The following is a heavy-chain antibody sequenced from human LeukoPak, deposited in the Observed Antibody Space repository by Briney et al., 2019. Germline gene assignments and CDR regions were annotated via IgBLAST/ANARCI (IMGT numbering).Heavy chain of an antibody. CDR3: ARVGPRFLYYYYGMDV. V-gene: IGHV4-39*07. D-gene: IGHD2-21*01. CDR2: INHSGST. CDR1: GGSISSSSYY. Sequence: PSETLSLTCTVSGGSISSSSYYWGWIRQPPGKGLEWIGEINHSGSTNYNPSLKSRVTISVDTSKNQFSLKLSFVTAADTAVYYCARVGPRFLYYYYGMDVWGQGTTVTVSS. J-gene: IGHJ6*02.